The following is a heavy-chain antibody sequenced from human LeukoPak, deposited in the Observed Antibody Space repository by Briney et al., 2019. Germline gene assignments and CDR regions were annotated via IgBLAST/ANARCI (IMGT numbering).Heavy chain of an antibody. V-gene: IGHV3-7*01. CDR1: GFTFSSYW. CDR2: IKEDGSEK. Sequence: TGGSLRLSCAASGFTFSSYWMSWVRQAPGKGLEWVANIKEDGSEKSHADSVKGRFTVSRDNTKNSLYLQMDSLRAEDTAVYYCAKCGAYRSYDYWGQGILVIVSS. CDR3: AKCGAYRSYDY. J-gene: IGHJ4*02. D-gene: IGHD2-21*01.